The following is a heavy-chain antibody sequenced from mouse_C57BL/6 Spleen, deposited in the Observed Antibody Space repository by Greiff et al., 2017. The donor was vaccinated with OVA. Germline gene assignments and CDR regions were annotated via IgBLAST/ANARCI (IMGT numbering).Heavy chain of an antibody. CDR1: GYSITSGYY. J-gene: IGHJ2*01. CDR3: ARKLWEGFDY. V-gene: IGHV3-6*01. Sequence: EVQLVESGPGLVKPSQSLSLTCSVTGYSITSGYYWNWIRQFPGNKLEWMGYISYDGSNNYNPSLKNRISITRDTSKNQFFLKLNSVTTEDTATYYCARKLWEGFDYWGQGTTLTVSS. CDR2: ISYDGSN. D-gene: IGHD4-1*01.